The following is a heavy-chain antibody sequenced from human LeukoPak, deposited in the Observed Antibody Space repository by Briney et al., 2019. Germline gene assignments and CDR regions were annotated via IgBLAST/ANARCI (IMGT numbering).Heavy chain of an antibody. Sequence: XINPNSGGTNYAQKFQGRVTMTRDTSISTAYMELSRLRSDDTAVYYCAREHSSSSGKVFDYWGQGTLVTVSS. CDR3: AREHSSSSGKVFDY. J-gene: IGHJ4*02. D-gene: IGHD6-6*01. CDR2: INPNSGGT. V-gene: IGHV1-2*02.